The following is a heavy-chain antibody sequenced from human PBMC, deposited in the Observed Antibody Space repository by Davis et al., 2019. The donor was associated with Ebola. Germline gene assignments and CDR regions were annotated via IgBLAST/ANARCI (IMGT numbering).Heavy chain of an antibody. CDR1: GFTFSSYG. Sequence: PGGSLRLSCAASGFTFSSYGIHWVRQAPGKGLEWVASISYDGRNEYYADYVKGRFTISRDNSNNTLYLQMHSLRVEDTARYYCAKASWGPAARPLLDSWGQGIMVTVSS. J-gene: IGHJ4*02. CDR3: AKASWGPAARPLLDS. CDR2: ISYDGRNE. V-gene: IGHV3-30*18. D-gene: IGHD2-2*02.